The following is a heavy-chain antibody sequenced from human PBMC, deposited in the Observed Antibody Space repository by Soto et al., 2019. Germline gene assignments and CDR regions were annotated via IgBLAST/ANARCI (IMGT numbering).Heavy chain of an antibody. CDR2: IIPIFGTA. Sequence: ASVKVSCKASGGTFSSYAISWVRQAPGQGLEWMGGIIPIFGTANYAQKFQGRVTITADESTSTAYMELSSLRSEDTAVYYCARRPRSDYYYGMDVWGQGTTVTVSS. J-gene: IGHJ6*02. V-gene: IGHV1-69*13. CDR3: ARRPRSDYYYGMDV. CDR1: GGTFSSYA.